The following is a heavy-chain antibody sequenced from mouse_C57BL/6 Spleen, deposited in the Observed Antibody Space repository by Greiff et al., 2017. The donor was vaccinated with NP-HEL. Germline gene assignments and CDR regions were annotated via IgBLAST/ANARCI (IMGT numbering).Heavy chain of an antibody. V-gene: IGHV1-26*01. CDR2: INPNNGGT. D-gene: IGHD2-5*01. CDR1: GYTFTDSY. J-gene: IGHJ2*01. Sequence: EVQLQQSGPELVKPGASVKISCKASGYTFTDSYMNWVKQSHGKSLEWIGDINPNNGGTSYNQKFKGKATLTVDKSSSTAYIELRSLTSEDSAVYYCARSEYSNSFDYWGQGTTLTVSS. CDR3: ARSEYSNSFDY.